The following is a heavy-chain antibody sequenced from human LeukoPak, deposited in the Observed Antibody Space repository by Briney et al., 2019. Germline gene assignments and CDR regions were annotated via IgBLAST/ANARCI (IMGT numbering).Heavy chain of an antibody. CDR1: GFSFDDHG. CDR3: VKDRSFNRGEPIDY. V-gene: IGHV3-20*04. CDR2: ITWNGGST. Sequence: PGVSLRLSCAASGFSFDDHGMSWVRQAPGQGLEWVSGITWNGGSTGYADSVKGRFSIPRDNAKDSLFLQVNSLRVDDTALYYCVKDRSFNRGEPIDYWGQGTLVVVSS. J-gene: IGHJ4*02. D-gene: IGHD3-16*01.